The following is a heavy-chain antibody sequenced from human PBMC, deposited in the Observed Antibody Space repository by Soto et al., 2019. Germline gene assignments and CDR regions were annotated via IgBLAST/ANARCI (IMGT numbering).Heavy chain of an antibody. CDR1: GCTFSSYA. Sequence: EVQLLESGGGLVQPGGSLRLSCAASGCTFSSYAMSWVRQTPGKGLEWVSGISGGGGNTYYADSVTGRFTISRDNSRNTLYLQMSSLRAADTAIYYCAKDRGAGGRFSGIAVAGIPSWGQGTLVTVSS. CDR2: ISGGGGNT. V-gene: IGHV3-23*01. J-gene: IGHJ5*02. CDR3: AKDRGAGGRFSGIAVAGIPS. D-gene: IGHD6-19*01.